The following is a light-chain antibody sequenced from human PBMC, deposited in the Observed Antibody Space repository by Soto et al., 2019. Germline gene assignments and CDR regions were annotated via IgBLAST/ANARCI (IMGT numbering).Light chain of an antibody. V-gene: IGKV1-5*01. Sequence: DIQMTLSPSTVSASVGDRVTITCRASQSISTWLAWYQQKPGKAPKLLIYDASSLEGGVPSRFTGSGSGTDFTLTISTLQPEDSATYYCQQSYSAVSITFGQGTRLEIK. CDR1: QSISTW. CDR3: QQSYSAVSIT. CDR2: DAS. J-gene: IGKJ5*01.